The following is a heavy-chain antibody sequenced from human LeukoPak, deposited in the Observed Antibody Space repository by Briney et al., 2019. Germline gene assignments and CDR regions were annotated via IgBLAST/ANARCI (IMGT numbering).Heavy chain of an antibody. CDR2: INPNSGGT. D-gene: IGHD3-16*01. CDR3: ARGGGPDVGGIATADY. V-gene: IGHV1-2*02. J-gene: IGHJ4*02. Sequence: ASVKVSCKASGYTFTGYYMHWVRQAPGQGLEWMGWINPNSGGTNYAQKFQGRVTMTRDTSISTAYMELSRLRSDDTAVYYCARGGGPDVGGIATADYWGQGTLVTVSS. CDR1: GYTFTGYY.